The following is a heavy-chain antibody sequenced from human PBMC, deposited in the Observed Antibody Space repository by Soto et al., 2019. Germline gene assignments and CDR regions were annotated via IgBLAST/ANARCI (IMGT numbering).Heavy chain of an antibody. J-gene: IGHJ4*02. V-gene: IGHV1-2*02. CDR1: GYSFISQY. Sequence: ASVKVSCKTSGYSFISQYVHWVRLAPGQGLEWMGCINPYSDTTNYGENFEGRVTVTRDTSLSTVYMELDRLRSDDTALYYCARSLNMGTYSRVLAYWGQGTPVTVSS. D-gene: IGHD3-10*01. CDR3: ARSLNMGTYSRVLAY. CDR2: INPYSDTT.